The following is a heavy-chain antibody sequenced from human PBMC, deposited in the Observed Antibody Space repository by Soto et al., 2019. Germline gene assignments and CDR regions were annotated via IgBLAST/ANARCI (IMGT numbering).Heavy chain of an antibody. Sequence: GESLKISCKGSGYSFTSYWISLVSQMPGKGLEWMGRIDPSDSYTNYSPSFQGHVTISADKSISTAYLQWSSLKASDTAMYYCARLFTGSCYYDSSGTGLSYYYYGMDVWGQGTTVTVSS. D-gene: IGHD3-22*01. V-gene: IGHV5-10-1*01. CDR1: GYSFTSYW. J-gene: IGHJ6*02. CDR2: IDPSDSYT. CDR3: ARLFTGSCYYDSSGTGLSYYYYGMDV.